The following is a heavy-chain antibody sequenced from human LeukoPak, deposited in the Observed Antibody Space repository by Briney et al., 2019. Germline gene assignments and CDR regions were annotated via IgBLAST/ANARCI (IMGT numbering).Heavy chain of an antibody. CDR2: IYYSGST. CDR1: GGSISSYY. Sequence: SETLSLTCTVSGGSISSYYWSWIRQPPGKGLEWIGYIYYSGSTNYNPSLKSRVTISVDTSKNQFSLKPSSVTAADTAVYYCASFDYGGNSGYFDYWGQGTLVTVSS. D-gene: IGHD4-23*01. V-gene: IGHV4-59*01. J-gene: IGHJ4*02. CDR3: ASFDYGGNSGYFDY.